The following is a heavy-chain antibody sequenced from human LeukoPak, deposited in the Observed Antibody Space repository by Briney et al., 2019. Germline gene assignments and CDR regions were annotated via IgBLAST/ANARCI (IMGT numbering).Heavy chain of an antibody. V-gene: IGHV3-23*01. Sequence: GGSLRLSCAASGFTFSSYGMSWVRQAPGKGLEWVSAISGSGGSTYYADSVKGRFTISRDNSKNTLYLQMNSLRAENTAVYYCAKEDTICGVVIIPFDYWGQGTLVTVSS. J-gene: IGHJ4*02. CDR1: GFTFSSYG. CDR3: AKEDTICGVVIIPFDY. CDR2: ISGSGGST. D-gene: IGHD3-3*01.